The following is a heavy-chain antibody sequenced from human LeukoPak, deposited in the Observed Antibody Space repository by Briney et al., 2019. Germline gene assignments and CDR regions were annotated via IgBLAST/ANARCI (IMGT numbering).Heavy chain of an antibody. J-gene: IGHJ3*02. D-gene: IGHD6-13*01. CDR3: ASLRYSSSWGLAFDI. CDR1: GYSISSGYY. V-gene: IGHV4-38-2*02. CDR2: IYHSGST. Sequence: SETLSLTCTVSGYSISSGYYWGWIRQPPGKGLEWIGSIYHSGSTYYNPSLKSRVTISVDTSKNQFSLKLSSVTAADTAVYYCASLRYSSSWGLAFDIWGQGTMVTVSS.